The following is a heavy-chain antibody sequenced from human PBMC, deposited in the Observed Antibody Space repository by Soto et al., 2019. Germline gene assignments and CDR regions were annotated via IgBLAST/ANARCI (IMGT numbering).Heavy chain of an antibody. V-gene: IGHV4-31*03. CDR2: IYYSGST. CDR1: GGSISSGGYY. Sequence: SETLSLTCTVSGGSISSGGYYWSWIRQHPGKGLEWIGYIYYSGSTYYNPSLKSRVTISVDTSKNQFSLKLSSVTAADTAVYYCARGAKARGVTIYYYYMDVWGKGTTVTVSS. J-gene: IGHJ6*03. CDR3: ARGAKARGVTIYYYYMDV. D-gene: IGHD3-10*01.